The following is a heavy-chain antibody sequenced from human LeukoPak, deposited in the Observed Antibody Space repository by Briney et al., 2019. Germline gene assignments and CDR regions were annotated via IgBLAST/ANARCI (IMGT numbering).Heavy chain of an antibody. D-gene: IGHD6-19*01. J-gene: IGHJ2*01. V-gene: IGHV1-69*06. Sequence: ASVKVSCKASGYTFTSYYMYWVRQAPGQGLEWMGGIIPIFATTNYAQKFQGRVTITADKSTSTANMELSSLRSEDTAVYYCAKGGYSTGWFSPWYFDLWGRGTLVTVSS. CDR3: AKGGYSTGWFSPWYFDL. CDR2: IIPIFATT. CDR1: GYTFTSYY.